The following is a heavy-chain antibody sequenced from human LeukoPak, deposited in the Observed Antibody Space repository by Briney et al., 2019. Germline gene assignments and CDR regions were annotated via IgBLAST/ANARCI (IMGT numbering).Heavy chain of an antibody. CDR2: ISAYNGNT. Sequence: ASVKVSCKASGGTFSSYGISWVRQAPGQGLEWMGWISAYNGNTNYAQKLQGRATMTTDTSTSTAYMELRSLRSDDTAVYYCARDLRYYDSSGYRWGQGTLVIVSS. V-gene: IGHV1-18*01. CDR1: GGTFSSYG. D-gene: IGHD3-22*01. J-gene: IGHJ5*02. CDR3: ARDLRYYDSSGYR.